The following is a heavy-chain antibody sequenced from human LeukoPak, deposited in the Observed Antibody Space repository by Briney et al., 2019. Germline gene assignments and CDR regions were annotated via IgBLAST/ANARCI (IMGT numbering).Heavy chain of an antibody. CDR3: ARDRSYPTSKLWFDP. Sequence: ASVKVSCKASGGTFSSHAISWVRQAPGQGLEWMGWINTNTGNPTYAQGFTGRFVFSLDTSVSTAYLQISSLKAEDTAVYYCARDRSYPTSKLWFDPWGQGTLVTVSS. J-gene: IGHJ5*02. D-gene: IGHD3-16*02. CDR2: INTNTGNP. V-gene: IGHV7-4-1*02. CDR1: GGTFSSHA.